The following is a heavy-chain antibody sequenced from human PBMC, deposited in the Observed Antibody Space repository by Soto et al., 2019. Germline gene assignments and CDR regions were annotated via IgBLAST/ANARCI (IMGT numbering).Heavy chain of an antibody. Sequence: PGGSLILSCAASGFTFSTYAMSWVRQAPGKGLEWVSIISGSGERTYYADSVKGRFTISRDNSKNTLYLQMNSLRAEDTAVYYCAKVKEGATDYWGQGTRVTVSS. CDR2: ISGSGERT. CDR1: GFTFSTYA. J-gene: IGHJ4*02. V-gene: IGHV3-23*01. D-gene: IGHD1-26*01. CDR3: AKVKEGATDY.